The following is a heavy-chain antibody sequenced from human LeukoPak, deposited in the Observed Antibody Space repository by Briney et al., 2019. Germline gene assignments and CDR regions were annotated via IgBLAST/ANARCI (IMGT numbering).Heavy chain of an antibody. J-gene: IGHJ4*02. CDR2: IRSSSSSR. CDR3: ARQGGSGSYSDY. V-gene: IGHV3-48*02. Sequence: GASLRLSCAASGFTFSSYNMKWVRQAPGKGLEWISFIRSSSSSRYYADSVKGRFTISRDNAKNSLYLQMNSLRDEDTAVYYCARQGGSGSYSDYWGQGTLVTVSS. CDR1: GFTFSSYN. D-gene: IGHD3-10*01.